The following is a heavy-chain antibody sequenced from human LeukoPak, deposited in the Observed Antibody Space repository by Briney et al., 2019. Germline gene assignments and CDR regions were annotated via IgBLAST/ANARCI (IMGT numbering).Heavy chain of an antibody. CDR3: SRGRETAMVSSGCHDY. V-gene: IGHV4-34*01. Sequence: SSETLSLTCAVYGGSFSGYYWSWIRQPPGKGLEWIGEINHSGSTNYNPSLKSRVTISVDTSENQFSLKLSSVTAADTAVYYCSRGRETAMVSSGCHDYWGRGTLVTVSS. D-gene: IGHD5-18*01. J-gene: IGHJ4*02. CDR2: INHSGST. CDR1: GGSFSGYY.